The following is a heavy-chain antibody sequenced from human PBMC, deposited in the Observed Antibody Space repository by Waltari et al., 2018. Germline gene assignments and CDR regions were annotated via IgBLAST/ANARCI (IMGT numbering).Heavy chain of an antibody. CDR3: ARAASYGPRAPYFDY. Sequence: VSGGSISSGSYYWSWIRQPAGKGLEWIGRIYTSGSTNYNPSLKSRVTISVDTSKNQFSLKLSSVTAADTAVYYCARAASYGPRAPYFDYWGQGTLVTVSS. CDR2: IYTSGST. CDR1: GGSISSGSYY. J-gene: IGHJ4*02. V-gene: IGHV4-61*02. D-gene: IGHD3-10*01.